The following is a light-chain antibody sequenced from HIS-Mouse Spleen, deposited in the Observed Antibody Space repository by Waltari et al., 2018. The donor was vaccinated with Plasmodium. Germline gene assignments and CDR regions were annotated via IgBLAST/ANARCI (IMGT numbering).Light chain of an antibody. Sequence: QSALTQPRSVSGSPGQSVTISCTGTSSDVGGYNYVSWYQQHPGKAPKLSIYDVSKRPDWVPDLFSGSKSGNTASRTISGLQVEDEVDYYCWSYAGSYTWVFGGGTKLTVL. V-gene: IGLV2-11*01. CDR3: WSYAGSYTWV. J-gene: IGLJ2*01. CDR1: SSDVGGYNY. CDR2: DVS.